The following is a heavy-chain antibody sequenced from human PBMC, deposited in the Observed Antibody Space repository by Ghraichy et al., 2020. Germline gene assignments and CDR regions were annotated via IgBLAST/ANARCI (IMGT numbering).Heavy chain of an antibody. CDR1: GGSFSDYY. Sequence: SETLSLTCAVYGGSFSDYYWSWIRQPPGKGLEWIGEIDHSGSTNYNPSLKSRVTISVDTSKNQFSLNLGSLTAADTAVYYCARGGGYSYGCVDYWGQGTLVTVSS. V-gene: IGHV4-34*01. D-gene: IGHD5-18*01. J-gene: IGHJ4*02. CDR3: ARGGGYSYGCVDY. CDR2: IDHSGST.